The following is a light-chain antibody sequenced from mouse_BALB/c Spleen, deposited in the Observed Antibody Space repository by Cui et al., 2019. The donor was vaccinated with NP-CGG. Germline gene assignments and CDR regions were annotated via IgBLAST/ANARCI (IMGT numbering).Light chain of an antibody. CDR1: TRAVTTSNY. CDR2: GTN. J-gene: IGLJ1*01. CDR3: ALLYSNHWV. Sequence: QAVVTQESALTTSPGETVTLTCRSSTRAVTTSNYANWVQEKPDHLFTGLIGGTNNRVPGVPARFSGSLIGDKAALTITGAQTEDEAIYFCALLYSNHWVFGGGTKLTVL. V-gene: IGLV1*01.